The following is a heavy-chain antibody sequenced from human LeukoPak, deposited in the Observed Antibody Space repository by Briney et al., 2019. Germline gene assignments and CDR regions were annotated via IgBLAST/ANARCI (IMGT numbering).Heavy chain of an antibody. J-gene: IGHJ4*02. CDR2: IYYSGST. CDR1: GGSIRSQY. CDR3: ARYDSGSHSFDY. V-gene: IGHV4-59*11. Sequence: TSETLSLTCTASGGSIRSQYWSWIRQPPGKELEWIGDIYYSGSTNYNPSLKSRVTISVDTSKNQFSLKLSSVTAADTAVYYCARYDSGSHSFDYWGQGTLVTVSS. D-gene: IGHD1-26*01.